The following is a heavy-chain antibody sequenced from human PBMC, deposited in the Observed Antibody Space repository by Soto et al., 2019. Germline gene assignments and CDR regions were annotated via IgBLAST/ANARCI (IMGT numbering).Heavy chain of an antibody. CDR3: AEDHGSSWFFDDAFDI. CDR1: LFTFSSYA. CDR2: ISGSGGST. Sequence: SLRLSCSSSLFTFSSYAMRWVRHSPLKLLEWVSAISGSGGSTYYADSVKGRFTISRDNSKNTLYLQMNSLRAEDTAVYYCAEDHGSSWFFDDAFDIWGQGTMVTVSS. J-gene: IGHJ3*02. V-gene: IGHV3-23*01. D-gene: IGHD6-13*01.